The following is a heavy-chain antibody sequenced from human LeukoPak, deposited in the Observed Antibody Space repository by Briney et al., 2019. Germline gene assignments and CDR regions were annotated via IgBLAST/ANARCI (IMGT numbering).Heavy chain of an antibody. D-gene: IGHD2-2*01. CDR1: GYTFTGYD. V-gene: IGHV1-2*02. J-gene: IGHJ5*02. CDR3: ARDRYCSSTSCYRWFVR. Sequence: ASVKVSFKASGYTFTGYDMHWVRQAPGQGLEWMGWINPNSGGTNYAQKFQGRVTMTKDTSISTAYMELSRLRSGDTAVYYCARDRYCSSTSCYRWFVRWGQGTLVTVSS. CDR2: INPNSGGT.